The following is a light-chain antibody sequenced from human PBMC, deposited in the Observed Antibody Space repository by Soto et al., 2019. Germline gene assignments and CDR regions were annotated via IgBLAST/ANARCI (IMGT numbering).Light chain of an antibody. CDR3: GSNLGLHTYV. V-gene: IGLV2-23*02. J-gene: IGLJ1*01. CDR2: EVF. CDR1: SSHFDTYNL. Sequence: QSVLTQPASVSGSPGQSITISCTGPSSHFDTYNLVSWYQLHPGKVPKLIIYEVFKRPSGVSDRFSGSKSPSTVSLTISGLQAEDEADYQCGSNLGLHTYVFGPGTKLTVL.